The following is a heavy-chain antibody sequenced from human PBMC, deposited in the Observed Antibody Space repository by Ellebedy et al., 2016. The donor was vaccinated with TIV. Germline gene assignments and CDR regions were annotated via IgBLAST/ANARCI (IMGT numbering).Heavy chain of an antibody. V-gene: IGHV1-18*04. CDR3: ASVGAAAGGGFDY. Sequence: AASVKVSCKASGYTFTSYGISWARQPPGQGLERKGWISAYNGDTNYAQKPQGRVTMTTDTSTSTAYMELRSLRSDDTAVYYCASVGAAAGGGFDYWGQGTLVTVSS. J-gene: IGHJ4*02. CDR1: GYTFTSYG. D-gene: IGHD1-26*01. CDR2: ISAYNGDT.